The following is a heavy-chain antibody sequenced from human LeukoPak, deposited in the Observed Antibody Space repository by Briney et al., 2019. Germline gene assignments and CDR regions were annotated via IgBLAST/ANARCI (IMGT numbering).Heavy chain of an antibody. J-gene: IGHJ4*02. Sequence: PGGTLRLSCAASGFTFSSYGMSWVRQAPGKGLEWVSAISGSGGSTYYADSVKGRFTVSRDNSKNTLYLQMNSLRAEDTAVYYCAKDPNAHYYDSSGYYGDDWGQGTLVTVSS. D-gene: IGHD3-22*01. CDR3: AKDPNAHYYDSSGYYGDD. CDR2: ISGSGGST. V-gene: IGHV3-23*01. CDR1: GFTFSSYG.